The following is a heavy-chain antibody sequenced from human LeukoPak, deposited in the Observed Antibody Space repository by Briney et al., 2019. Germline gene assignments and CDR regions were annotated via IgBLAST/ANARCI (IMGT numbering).Heavy chain of an antibody. D-gene: IGHD3-10*01. J-gene: IGHJ4*02. Sequence: PGGSLRLSCAASGFTFGDFAVSWVRQPPGQGLEWVSAISGSGGSTYYADPVKGRFTISRDNSKNTLYLQMNSLRAEDTAVYYCAKSGPFGELCADYWGQGTLVTVSS. CDR1: GFTFGDFA. V-gene: IGHV3-23*01. CDR2: ISGSGGST. CDR3: AKSGPFGELCADY.